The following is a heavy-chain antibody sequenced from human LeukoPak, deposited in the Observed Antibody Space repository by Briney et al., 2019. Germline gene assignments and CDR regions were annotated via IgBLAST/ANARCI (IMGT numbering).Heavy chain of an antibody. V-gene: IGHV4-59*08. CDR2: IYYSGST. D-gene: IGHD1-1*01. J-gene: IGHJ3*02. Sequence: SETLSLSCTVPGGSISSYYWSWIRQPPGKGLEWIGYIYYSGSTNYNPSLKSRVTISVDTSKNQFSLKLSSVTAADTAVYYCARHERVHPAFDIWGQGTIVTVSS. CDR1: GGSISSYY. CDR3: ARHERVHPAFDI.